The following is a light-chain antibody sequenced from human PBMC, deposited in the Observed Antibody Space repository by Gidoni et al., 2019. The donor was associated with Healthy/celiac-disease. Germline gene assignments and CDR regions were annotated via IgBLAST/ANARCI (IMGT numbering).Light chain of an antibody. Sequence: IVLTQSPVTLSLSPGERATLSCRASQSVSSYLAWYQQQPGQAPRLLIYDASNRATGIPARFSGSGSGTDFTLTISSLEPEDFAVYYCQQRSNWPLTFGGGTKVEIE. CDR2: DAS. CDR3: QQRSNWPLT. CDR1: QSVSSY. J-gene: IGKJ4*01. V-gene: IGKV3-11*01.